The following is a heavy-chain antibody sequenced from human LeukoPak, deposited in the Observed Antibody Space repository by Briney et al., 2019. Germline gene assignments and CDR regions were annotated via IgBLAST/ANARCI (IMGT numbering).Heavy chain of an antibody. CDR1: GYTLTELS. V-gene: IGHV1-24*01. D-gene: IGHD6-6*01. Sequence: ASVKVSCKVSGYTLTELSMHWVRQAPGKGLEWMGGFDLEDGETIYAQKFQGRVTMTEDTSTDTAYMELSSLRSEDTAVYYCATSIAARPGYYYYMDVWGKGTTVTVSS. CDR3: ATSIAARPGYYYYMDV. J-gene: IGHJ6*03. CDR2: FDLEDGET.